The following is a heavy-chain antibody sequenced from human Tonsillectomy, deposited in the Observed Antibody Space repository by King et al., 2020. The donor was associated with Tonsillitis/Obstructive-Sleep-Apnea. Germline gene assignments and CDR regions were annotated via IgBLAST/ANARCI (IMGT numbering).Heavy chain of an antibody. V-gene: IGHV3-7*01. CDR3: AREIGYCSGGSCYFWFDP. J-gene: IGHJ5*02. CDR1: GFTFSNYW. Sequence: VQLVESGGGLVQPGGSLRLSCGASGFTFSNYWMSWVRQAPGKGLEWVANIKEDGSQKNYVDSVKGRFTISRDNAKNSLSLQMNSLRDEETAIYYCAREIGYCSGGSCYFWFDPWGQGTLVTVSS. D-gene: IGHD2-15*01. CDR2: IKEDGSQK.